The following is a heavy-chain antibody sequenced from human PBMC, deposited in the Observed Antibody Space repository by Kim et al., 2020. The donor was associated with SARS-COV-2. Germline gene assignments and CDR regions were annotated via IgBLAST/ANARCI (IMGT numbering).Heavy chain of an antibody. J-gene: IGHJ4*02. CDR2: IYYSGST. D-gene: IGHD5-18*01. CDR3: VRRRIELWAGIDY. CDR1: GGSISSSSYY. V-gene: IGHV4-39*01. Sequence: SETLSLTCSVSGGSISSSSYYWGWIRQPPGKGLEWIGSIYYSGSTYYNPSLKSRVTISVDTSKNQFSLKLSSVTAADTAVYNCVRRRIELWAGIDYWGQGTLVTVSS.